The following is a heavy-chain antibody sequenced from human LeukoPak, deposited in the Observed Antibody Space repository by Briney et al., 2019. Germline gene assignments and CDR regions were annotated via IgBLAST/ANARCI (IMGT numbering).Heavy chain of an antibody. J-gene: IGHJ3*02. V-gene: IGHV3-66*01. CDR3: ASYRYGSSFAFDI. Sequence: AGGSLRLSCGASGFTVSTNYMSWVRQAPGKGLEWVSIIYSGGSTYYADSVKCRFTISRDNSKNTLYLQMNSLRAEDTAVYYCASYRYGSSFAFDIWGQGTMVTVSS. CDR1: GFTVSTNY. D-gene: IGHD6-6*01. CDR2: IYSGGST.